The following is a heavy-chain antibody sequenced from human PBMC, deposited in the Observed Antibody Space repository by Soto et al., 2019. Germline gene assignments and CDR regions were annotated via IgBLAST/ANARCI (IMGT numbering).Heavy chain of an antibody. D-gene: IGHD2-15*01. CDR1: GYSFTSYW. CDR3: ARLMFSCGSCYSIPPYSYYGMDV. CDR2: IDPSDSYT. Sequence: PGESLKISCKGSGYSFTSYWISWVRQMPGKGLEWMGRIDPSDSYTNYSPSFQGHVTISADKSISTAYLQWSSLKASDTAIYYCARLMFSCGSCYSIPPYSYYGMDVWGQGTTVTVSS. V-gene: IGHV5-10-1*01. J-gene: IGHJ6*02.